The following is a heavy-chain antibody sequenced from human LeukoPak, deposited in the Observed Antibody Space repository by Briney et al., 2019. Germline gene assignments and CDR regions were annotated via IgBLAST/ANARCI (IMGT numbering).Heavy chain of an antibody. CDR2: IDPSDSYT. V-gene: IGHV5-10-1*01. D-gene: IGHD3-9*01. Sequence: GESLKISCKGSGYSFTIYWISWVRQMPGKGLEWMGRIDPSDSYTNYSPSFQGHVTISADKSSSTAYLQWSSLKASDTAMYYCASSDMNGYGTDVWGKGPTVTVSS. J-gene: IGHJ6*04. CDR3: ASSDMNGYGTDV. CDR1: GYSFTIYW.